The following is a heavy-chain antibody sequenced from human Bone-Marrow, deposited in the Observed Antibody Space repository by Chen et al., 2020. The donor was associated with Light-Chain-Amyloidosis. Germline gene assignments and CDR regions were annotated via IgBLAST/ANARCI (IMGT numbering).Heavy chain of an antibody. D-gene: IGHD5-12*01. CDR3: ARRRDGYNFDY. V-gene: IGHV5-51*01. Sequence: EVQLEQSGPEVKKPGESLKISCKGSGYTFPNYWIGWVRQMPGKGLEGMGAIYPDDSDARYSPSFEGQVTISADKSITTAYLQWRSLKASDTAMYYCARRRDGYNFDYWGQGTLVTVSS. CDR2: IYPDDSDA. J-gene: IGHJ4*02. CDR1: GYTFPNYW.